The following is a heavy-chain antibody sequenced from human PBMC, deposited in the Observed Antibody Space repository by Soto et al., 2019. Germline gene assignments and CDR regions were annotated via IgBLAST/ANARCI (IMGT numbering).Heavy chain of an antibody. D-gene: IGHD6-19*01. CDR1: GGTFSSYT. CDR2: IIPILGIA. J-gene: IGHJ5*02. CDR3: ARGGLTQAENWFDP. Sequence: QVQLVQSGAEVKKPGSSVKVSCKASGGTFSSYTISWVRQAPGQGLEWMGRIIPILGIANYAQKFQGRVTITADKSTSTAYMELSSPRSEDTAVYYCARGGLTQAENWFDPWGQGTLVTVSS. V-gene: IGHV1-69*02.